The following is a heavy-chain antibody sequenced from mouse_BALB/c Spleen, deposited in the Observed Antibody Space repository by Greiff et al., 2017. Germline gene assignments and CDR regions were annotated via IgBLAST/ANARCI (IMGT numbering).Heavy chain of an antibody. CDR3: ARDDGYYWFAY. D-gene: IGHD2-3*01. V-gene: IGHV5-6-3*01. J-gene: IGHJ3*01. CDR2: INSNGGST. Sequence: EVQLVESGGGLVQPGGSLKLSCAASGFTFSSYGMSWVRQTPDKRLELVATINSNGGSTYYPDSVKGRFTISRDNAKNTLYLQMSSLKSEDTAMYYCARDDGYYWFAYWGQGTLVTVFA. CDR1: GFTFSSYG.